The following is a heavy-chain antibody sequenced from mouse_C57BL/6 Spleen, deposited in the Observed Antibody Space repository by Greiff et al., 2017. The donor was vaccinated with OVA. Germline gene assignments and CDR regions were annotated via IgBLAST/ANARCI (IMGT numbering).Heavy chain of an antibody. Sequence: VQLQQSGPELVKPGASVKISCKASGYSFTSYYIYWVKQRPGQGLEWIGWTYPGSGNTKYNEKFKGKATLTADTSSSTAYMQLSSLTSEDSAVYYCARDGYDYDGAWFAYWGQGTLVTVSA. J-gene: IGHJ3*01. V-gene: IGHV1-66*01. CDR3: ARDGYDYDGAWFAY. CDR2: TYPGSGNT. D-gene: IGHD2-4*01. CDR1: GYSFTSYY.